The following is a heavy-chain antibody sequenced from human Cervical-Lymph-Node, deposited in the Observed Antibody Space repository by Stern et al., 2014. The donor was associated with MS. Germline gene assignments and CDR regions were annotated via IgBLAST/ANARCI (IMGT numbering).Heavy chain of an antibody. V-gene: IGHV3-33*01. CDR2: IWYDGSNQ. CDR3: ASAYSSSHYYFDY. D-gene: IGHD6-13*01. Sequence: VQLVESGGGVVQPGRSLRLSCAASGFSFSRYAMHWVRQAPGKGLEWVGLIWYDGSNQYYADSVTGRCTISRDNFKNTLYLQMNSLRAEDAAVYYCASAYSSSHYYFDYWGQGTLVTVSS. CDR1: GFSFSRYA. J-gene: IGHJ4*02.